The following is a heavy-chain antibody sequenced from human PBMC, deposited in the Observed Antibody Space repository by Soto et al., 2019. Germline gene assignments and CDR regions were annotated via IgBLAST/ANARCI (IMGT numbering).Heavy chain of an antibody. CDR2: IYYSGST. V-gene: IGHV4-39*01. J-gene: IGHJ4*02. CDR1: GGSISSSSYY. CDR3: ARLSSRDYVLY. D-gene: IGHD3-16*01. Sequence: QLQLQESGPGLVKPSETLSLTCTVSGGSISSSSYYWGWIRQPPGKGLEWIGSIYYSGSTYYNPSLKSRVTISVDTSKNQFTLKLSSVTAADTAVYYCARLSSRDYVLYWGQGTLVTVSS.